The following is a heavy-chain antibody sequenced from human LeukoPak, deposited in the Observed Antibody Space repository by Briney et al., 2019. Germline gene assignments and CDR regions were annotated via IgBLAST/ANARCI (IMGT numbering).Heavy chain of an antibody. Sequence: GGSLRLSCAASGFTFSSYAMHWVRQAPGKGLEWVAVISYDGSSKYYADSVKGRFTISRDNSKNTLYLQMNSLRAEDTAVYYCARDWGFDPWGQGTLVTVSS. CDR1: GFTFSSYA. CDR3: ARDWGFDP. V-gene: IGHV3-30-3*01. CDR2: ISYDGSSK. D-gene: IGHD3-16*01. J-gene: IGHJ5*02.